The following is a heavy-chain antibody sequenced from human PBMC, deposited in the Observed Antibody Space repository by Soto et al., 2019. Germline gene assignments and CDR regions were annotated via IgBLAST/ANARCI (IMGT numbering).Heavy chain of an antibody. D-gene: IGHD6-13*01. CDR1: GFTFSNYE. V-gene: IGHV3-64*01. CDR2: ISNNGAHT. Sequence: EAQLVESGGGLVQPGGSLRLSCAASGFTFSNYEMHWVRQAPGKGLEYVSGISNNGAHTDYAKSVNGRFTISRDNSENTLNLQMGSLRAEDMSLYYCARRGYGSRWPKFYMDVWGKGTTVTVSS. J-gene: IGHJ6*03. CDR3: ARRGYGSRWPKFYMDV.